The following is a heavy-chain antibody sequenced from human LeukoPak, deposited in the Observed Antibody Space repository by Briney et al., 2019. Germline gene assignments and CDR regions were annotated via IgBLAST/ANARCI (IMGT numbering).Heavy chain of an antibody. J-gene: IGHJ6*03. V-gene: IGHV3-33*02. CDR1: GFTFSNYG. D-gene: IGHD5-24*01. CDR2: MWYDGSIK. Sequence: GRSLRLSCAASGFTFSNYGMHWVRQAPGKGLEWLAIMWYDGSIKYYADSAEGRFTISRDNSKNTVFPQMNSLRAEDTAVYYCARGRDGYNYYYYYYIDVWGKGTTVTVYS. CDR3: ARGRDGYNYYYYYYIDV.